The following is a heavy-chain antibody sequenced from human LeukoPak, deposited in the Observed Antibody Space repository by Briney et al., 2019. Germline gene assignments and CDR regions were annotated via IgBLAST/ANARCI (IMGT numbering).Heavy chain of an antibody. CDR2: INHSGST. D-gene: IGHD5-18*01. CDR1: GGSFSGYY. CDR3: ARARPGYSYGCSGGTCFDY. Sequence: PSETLSLTCAVYGGSFSGYYWSWIRQPPGKGLEWIGEINHSGSTNYNPSLKSRVTITVDTSKNQFSLKLSSVTAADTAVYYCARARPGYSYGCSGGTCFDYWGQGTLVTVSS. J-gene: IGHJ4*02. V-gene: IGHV4-34*01.